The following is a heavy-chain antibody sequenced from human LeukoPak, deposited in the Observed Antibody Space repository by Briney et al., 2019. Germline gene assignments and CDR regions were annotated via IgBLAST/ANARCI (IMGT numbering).Heavy chain of an antibody. Sequence: ASVKVSCKVSGYTLTELSMHWVRQAPGKGLEWMGGFDPEDGETIYAQKFQGRVTMTEDTSTDTAYMELSSLRSEDAAVYFCATDYYGSGSYSPQAFDIWGQGTMVTVSS. CDR2: FDPEDGET. CDR3: ATDYYGSGSYSPQAFDI. CDR1: GYTLTELS. V-gene: IGHV1-24*01. D-gene: IGHD3-10*01. J-gene: IGHJ3*02.